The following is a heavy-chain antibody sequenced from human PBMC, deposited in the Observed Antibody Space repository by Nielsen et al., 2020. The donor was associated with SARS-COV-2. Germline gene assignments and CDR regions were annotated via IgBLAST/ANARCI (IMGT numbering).Heavy chain of an antibody. Sequence: GESLKISCAASGFTFSSYGMHWVRQAPGKGLEWVAVISYDGSNKYYADSVKGRFTISRDNSKNTLYLQMNSLRAEDTAVYYCARGGRGMVREYYFDYWGQGTLVTVSS. CDR2: ISYDGSNK. J-gene: IGHJ4*02. V-gene: IGHV3-30*03. CDR3: ARGGRGMVREYYFDY. D-gene: IGHD3-10*01. CDR1: GFTFSSYG.